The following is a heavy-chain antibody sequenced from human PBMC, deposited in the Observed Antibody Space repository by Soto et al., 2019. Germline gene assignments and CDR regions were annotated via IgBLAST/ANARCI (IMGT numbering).Heavy chain of an antibody. D-gene: IGHD5-18*01. Sequence: EVQLVESGGGLVQPGGSLRLSCAASGFTFSSYSMNWVRQAPGKGLEWVSDISSSSSTIYYADSVKGRFTISRDNAKNSLELQMNSLRAEDTAVYYCARDPGYSYGYRHGYYYYGMAVWGQGTTVTVSS. CDR3: ARDPGYSYGYRHGYYYYGMAV. CDR1: GFTFSSYS. CDR2: ISSSSSTI. V-gene: IGHV3-48*01. J-gene: IGHJ6*02.